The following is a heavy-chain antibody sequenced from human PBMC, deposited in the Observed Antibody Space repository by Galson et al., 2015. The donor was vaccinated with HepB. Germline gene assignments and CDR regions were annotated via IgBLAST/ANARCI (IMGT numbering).Heavy chain of an antibody. D-gene: IGHD2-2*01. V-gene: IGHV6-1*01. J-gene: IGHJ4*02. Sequence: CAISGDSVSGNIVSWNRIRQSPSRGLEWLGRTHFRSKWYCDYELSVKSRIPINPDTYENQFSLQLQYVTPEDTVVYYCAGAGYCLSTYCCMAYWGQGTLVTVSS. CDR1: GDSVSGNIVS. CDR2: THFRSKWYC. CDR3: AGAGYCLSTYCCMAY.